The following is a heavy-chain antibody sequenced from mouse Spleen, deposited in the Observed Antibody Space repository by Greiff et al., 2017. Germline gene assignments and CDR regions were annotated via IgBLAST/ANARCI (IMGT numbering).Heavy chain of an antibody. CDR2: ICTGGSS. V-gene: IGHV2S3*01. CDR1: GFSFTSYE. Sequence: VKLVESGPGLVAPSQSLFITCTVSGFSFTSYEINWVRQPPGKGLEWLGVICTGGSSNYNSALISRLSISKENSKSLVFLKMNSLQTDDTAIYYCVRGYGNYGAMDYWGQGTSVTVSS. CDR3: VRGYGNYGAMDY. J-gene: IGHJ4*01. D-gene: IGHD2-1*01.